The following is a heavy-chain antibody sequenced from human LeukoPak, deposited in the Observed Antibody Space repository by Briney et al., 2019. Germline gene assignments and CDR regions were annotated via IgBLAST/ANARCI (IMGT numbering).Heavy chain of an antibody. J-gene: IGHJ5*02. CDR2: IYYSGST. V-gene: IGHV4-39*07. CDR1: GGSISSSSYY. CDR3: ARRVSGDYGHWFDP. D-gene: IGHD4-17*01. Sequence: SETLSLTCTVSGGSISSSSYYWGWIRQPPGKGLEWIGSIYYSGSTYYNPSLKSRVTISVDTSKNQFSLKLSSVTAADTAMYYCARRVSGDYGHWFDPWGQGTLVTVSS.